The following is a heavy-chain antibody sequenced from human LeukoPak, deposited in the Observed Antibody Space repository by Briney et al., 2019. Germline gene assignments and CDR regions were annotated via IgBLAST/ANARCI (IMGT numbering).Heavy chain of an antibody. CDR3: ARRAGDYSHPYDY. V-gene: IGHV3-23*01. CDR2: ISGSRGST. J-gene: IGHJ4*02. D-gene: IGHD3-22*01. Sequence: QTGGSLRLSCAASGFTFSIYAMSWVRQAPGKGLEWVSAISGSRGSTYYADSVKGRFTISRDNSKNTVHLQMNSLRAEDTAMYYCARRAGDYSHPYDYWGQGTLVTVSS. CDR1: GFTFSIYA.